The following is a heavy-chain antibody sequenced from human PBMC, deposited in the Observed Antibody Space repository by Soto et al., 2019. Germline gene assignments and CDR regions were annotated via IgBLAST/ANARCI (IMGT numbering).Heavy chain of an antibody. Sequence: GGSLRLSCAASGFTVSSNYMSWVRQAPGKGLEWVSVIYSGGSTYYADSVKGRFTISRDNSKNTLYLQMNSLRAEDTAVYYCARDVLHLGELSSVGPYYYYYMDVWGKGTTVTVSS. CDR2: IYSGGST. V-gene: IGHV3-66*01. CDR1: GFTVSSNY. CDR3: ARDVLHLGELSSVGPYYYYYMDV. J-gene: IGHJ6*03. D-gene: IGHD3-16*02.